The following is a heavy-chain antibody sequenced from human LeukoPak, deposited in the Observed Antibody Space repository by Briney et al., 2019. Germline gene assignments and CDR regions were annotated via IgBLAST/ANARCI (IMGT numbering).Heavy chain of an antibody. D-gene: IGHD4-17*01. CDR1: GYTFTGYY. V-gene: IGHV1-2*02. J-gene: IGHJ4*02. Sequence: ASVKVSCKASGYTFTGYYMHWVRQAPGQGLEWMGWINPNSGGTNYAQKFQGRVTMTRDTSISTAYMELSRLRSDDTAVYYCARGKIRYWTTVITWGYFDYWGQGTLVTVSS. CDR3: ARGKIRYWTTVITWGYFDY. CDR2: INPNSGGT.